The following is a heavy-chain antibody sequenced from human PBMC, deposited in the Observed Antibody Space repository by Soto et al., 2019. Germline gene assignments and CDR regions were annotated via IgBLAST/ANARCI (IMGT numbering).Heavy chain of an antibody. CDR2: ILSDEINK. V-gene: IGHV3-30-3*01. J-gene: IGHJ3*02. CDR3: AIIATSGGGDAFDI. D-gene: IGHD6-13*01. Sequence: GGSLRLSCAASGFTFSNYAMHWVRQAPGKGLEWVAAILSDEINKYSADSVKGRLTISRDNSKNTLYLQMNSLRPEDTAVYYCAIIATSGGGDAFDIWGQGTMVTVS. CDR1: GFTFSNYA.